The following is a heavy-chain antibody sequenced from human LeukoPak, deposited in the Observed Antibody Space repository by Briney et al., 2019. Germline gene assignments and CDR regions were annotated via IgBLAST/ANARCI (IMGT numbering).Heavy chain of an antibody. CDR1: GGTFSSYA. V-gene: IGHV1-69*13. Sequence: ASVKVSCMASGGTFSSYAISWVRQAPGQGLEWMGGIIPIFGTANYAQKFQGRVTITADESTSTAYMELSSLRSEDTAVYYCARADFTGYSSSPPAEYFQHWGQGTLVTVSS. CDR2: IIPIFGTA. J-gene: IGHJ1*01. CDR3: ARADFTGYSSSPPAEYFQH. D-gene: IGHD6-13*01.